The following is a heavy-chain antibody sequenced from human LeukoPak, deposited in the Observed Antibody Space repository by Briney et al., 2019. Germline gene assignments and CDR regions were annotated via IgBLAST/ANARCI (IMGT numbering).Heavy chain of an antibody. D-gene: IGHD6-13*01. J-gene: IGHJ4*02. V-gene: IGHV3-66*01. CDR1: GFTVASNY. CDR3: ARDDVTVAGRDY. Sequence: GGSLRLSCSASGFTVASNYVTWVRRAPGKGLEWVSVIYTGGGTFYADSVKGRFSISRDNPKNILYLHMNSLRAEDTAVYYCARDDVTVAGRDYWGQGTLVTVSS. CDR2: IYTGGGT.